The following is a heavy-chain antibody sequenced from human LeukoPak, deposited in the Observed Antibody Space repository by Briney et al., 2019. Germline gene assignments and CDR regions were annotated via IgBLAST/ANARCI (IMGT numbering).Heavy chain of an antibody. D-gene: IGHD4-11*01. CDR3: TRVHDYRTSGEYFQH. Sequence: ASVKVSCKASEYTFISYYIHWVRQAPGQGLEWVGIINPRDDTTSYAQRFQGRITVTRDTTTTTVYMELSSLRSEDTAVYYCTRVHDYRTSGEYFQHWGQGTLVTVSS. CDR1: EYTFISYY. CDR2: INPRDDTT. V-gene: IGHV1-46*03. J-gene: IGHJ1*01.